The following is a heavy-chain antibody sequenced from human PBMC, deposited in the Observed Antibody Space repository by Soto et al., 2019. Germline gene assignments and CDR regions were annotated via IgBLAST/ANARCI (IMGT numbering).Heavy chain of an antibody. CDR2: INPNSGGT. CDR3: ARDLATGGGSAGFDC. CDR1: GYTFTGYY. D-gene: IGHD2-15*01. J-gene: IGHJ4*02. V-gene: IGHV1-2*02. Sequence: ASVKVSCKASGYTFTGYYMHWMRQAPGQGLEWMGWINPNSGGTRYPQKVQGRVTMTRDTSISTVYMALTRLRSDDTAVYYCARDLATGGGSAGFDCWGQGTLVIVSS.